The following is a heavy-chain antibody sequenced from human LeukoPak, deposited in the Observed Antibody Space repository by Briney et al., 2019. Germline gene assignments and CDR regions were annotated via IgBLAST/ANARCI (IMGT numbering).Heavy chain of an antibody. CDR3: AKGYYGSGSYIFSYYYYGMDV. J-gene: IGHJ6*02. CDR2: ISYDGSNE. D-gene: IGHD3-10*01. Sequence: GGSLRLSCAASGFTFSSYGMHWVRQAPGKGLEWVAVISYDGSNEYHADSVKGRFTISRDNSKNTLYLQMNSLRAEDTAVYYCAKGYYGSGSYIFSYYYYGMDVWGQGTTVTVSS. V-gene: IGHV3-30*18. CDR1: GFTFSSYG.